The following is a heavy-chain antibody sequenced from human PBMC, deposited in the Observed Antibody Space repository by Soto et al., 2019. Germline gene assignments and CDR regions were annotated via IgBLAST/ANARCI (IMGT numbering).Heavy chain of an antibody. CDR3: ARDYCTNGVCYRGAFDI. J-gene: IGHJ3*02. V-gene: IGHV4-31*03. D-gene: IGHD2-8*01. CDR1: GGSISSGGYY. CDR2: IYYSGST. Sequence: SETLSLTCTVSGGSISSGGYYWSWIRQHPGKGLEWIGYIYYSGSTYYNPSLKSRVTISVDTSKNQFSLKLSSVTAADTAVYYCARDYCTNGVCYRGAFDIWGQGTMVTVS.